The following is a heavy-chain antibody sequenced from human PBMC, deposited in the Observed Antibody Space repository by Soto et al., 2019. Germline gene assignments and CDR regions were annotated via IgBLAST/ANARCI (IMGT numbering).Heavy chain of an antibody. CDR3: ARRGYGSRWPNVYMDV. D-gene: IGHD6-13*01. CDR1: GFTFSNYE. J-gene: IGHJ6*03. CDR2: ISNNGAHT. Sequence: EAQLVESGGGLVQPGGSLRLSCAASGFTFSNYEMHWVRQAPGKGLEYVSSISNNGAHTDYAKSVKGRFTISRDNSENTLYLQMGGLRAEDMALYYCARRGYGSRWPNVYMDVWGKGTTVTVSS. V-gene: IGHV3-64*01.